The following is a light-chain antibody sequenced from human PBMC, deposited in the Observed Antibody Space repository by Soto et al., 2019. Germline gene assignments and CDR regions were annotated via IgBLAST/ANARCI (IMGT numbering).Light chain of an antibody. J-gene: IGKJ1*01. V-gene: IGKV3-15*01. CDR2: GAS. CDR1: QSLSSN. Sequence: EIVMTQSPATLSVSPGERATLSCRAIQSLSSNLAWYQQKPGQAPRLLIYGASTRATGIPARFSGSGSGTEFTLTISSLQSEEFAVYYCQQYNIWPPWTFGQGNKVDIK. CDR3: QQYNIWPPWT.